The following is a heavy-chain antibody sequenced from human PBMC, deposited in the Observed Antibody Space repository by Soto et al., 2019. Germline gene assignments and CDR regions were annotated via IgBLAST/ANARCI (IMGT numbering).Heavy chain of an antibody. J-gene: IGHJ5*02. V-gene: IGHV1-69*06. CDR3: ARSTMIVRKYDNWFDP. D-gene: IGHD3-22*01. CDR2: IIPIFGTA. CDR1: GGTFSSYA. Sequence: QVQLVQSGAEVKKPGSSVKVSCKASGGTFSSYAISWVRQAPGQGLEWLGGIIPIFGTANYAQKFQGRVTITADKSTSTAYMELSSLRSEDTAVYYCARSTMIVRKYDNWFDPWGQGTLVTVSS.